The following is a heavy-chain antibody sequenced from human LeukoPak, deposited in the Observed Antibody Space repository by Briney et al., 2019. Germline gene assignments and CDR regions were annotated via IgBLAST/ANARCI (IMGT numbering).Heavy chain of an antibody. D-gene: IGHD1-1*01. CDR3: VININWSFGS. CDR2: TKPDGSNE. CDR1: GFTFSNNW. J-gene: IGHJ5*01. V-gene: IGHV3-7*01. Sequence: GGSLRLSSGASGFTFSNNWMSWVRQAPGKGRDWGANTKPDGSNEYYADSVKGRFTISRDNDKNSLYLNMNSLRVEDTAIYYCVININWSFGSWGQGDVVTVSS.